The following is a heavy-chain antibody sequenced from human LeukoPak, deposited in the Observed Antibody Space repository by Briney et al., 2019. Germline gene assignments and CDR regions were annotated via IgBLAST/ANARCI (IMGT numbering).Heavy chain of an antibody. CDR2: IYYSGST. CDR1: GGSISSYY. Sequence: SETLSLTCTVSGGSISSYYWSWIRQPPGKGLEWIGYIYYSGSTNYNPSLKSRVTISVDTSKNQFSLKLSSVTAADTAVYYCARGVVYGDFPFDYWGQGTLVTVS. D-gene: IGHD4-17*01. J-gene: IGHJ4*02. CDR3: ARGVVYGDFPFDY. V-gene: IGHV4-59*01.